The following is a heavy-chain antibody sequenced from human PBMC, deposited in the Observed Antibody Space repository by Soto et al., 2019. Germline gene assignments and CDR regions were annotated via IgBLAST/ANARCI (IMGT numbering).Heavy chain of an antibody. V-gene: IGHV5-51*01. CDR3: AREYSSSSTHYYYYGMDV. Sequence: PGESLKIFCKGSGYSFTSYWIGWVRQMPGKGLEWMGIIYPGDSDTRYSPSFQGQVTISADKSISTAYLQWSSLKASDTAMYYCAREYSSSSTHYYYYGMDVWGQGTTVTVSS. J-gene: IGHJ6*02. CDR1: GYSFTSYW. D-gene: IGHD6-6*01. CDR2: IYPGDSDT.